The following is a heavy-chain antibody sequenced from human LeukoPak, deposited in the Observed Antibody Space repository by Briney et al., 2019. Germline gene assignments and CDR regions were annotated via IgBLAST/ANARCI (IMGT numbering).Heavy chain of an antibody. D-gene: IGHD3-3*01. J-gene: IGHJ6*04. CDR2: ISSSSSYI. CDR3: VRESAFWSGQGIGRPLDV. Sequence: GGSLRLSCAASGFTFRSYSMNWVRQAPGKGLEWVSSISSSSSYIYYADSLKGRFSISRDNAEHSLYLQMNNLKAEDTAVYYCVRESAFWSGQGIGRPLDVWGKGTTVIVSS. CDR1: GFTFRSYS. V-gene: IGHV3-21*01.